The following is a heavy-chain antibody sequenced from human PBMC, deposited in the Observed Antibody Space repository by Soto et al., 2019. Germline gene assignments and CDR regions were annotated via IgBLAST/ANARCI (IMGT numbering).Heavy chain of an antibody. V-gene: IGHV3-33*01. J-gene: IGHJ3*02. CDR3: ARGTDDSSGYYESDAFDI. D-gene: IGHD3-22*01. CDR1: GFTFSSYG. Sequence: QVQLVESGGGVVQPGRSLRLSCAASGFTFSSYGMHWVRQAPGKGLEWVAVIWYDGSNKYYADSVKGRFTISRDNSKNTLYLRMNSLRDEDTAVYYCARGTDDSSGYYESDAFDIWGQGTMVTVSS. CDR2: IWYDGSNK.